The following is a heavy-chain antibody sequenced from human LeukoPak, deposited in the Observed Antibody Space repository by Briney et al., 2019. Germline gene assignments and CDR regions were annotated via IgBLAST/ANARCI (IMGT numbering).Heavy chain of an antibody. D-gene: IGHD3-22*01. CDR2: IYHSGST. CDR1: DHSISSGDY. J-gene: IGHJ4*02. CDR3: ARSPYYLDSSGYHGAYYFDY. V-gene: IGHV4-38-2*01. Sequence: SETRSLTCAVSDHSISSGDYWGWIRQPPGKGLEWIASIYHSGSTYNNPSLKSRVTMSVDTSKNQFSLKLSSVTAADTAVYYCARSPYYLDSSGYHGAYYFDYWGQGILITVSS.